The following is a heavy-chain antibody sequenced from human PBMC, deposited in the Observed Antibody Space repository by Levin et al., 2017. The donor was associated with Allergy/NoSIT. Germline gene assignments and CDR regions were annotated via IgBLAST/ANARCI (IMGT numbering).Heavy chain of an antibody. CDR3: ARSEGGYSGYDYVDY. J-gene: IGHJ4*02. V-gene: IGHV5-51*01. D-gene: IGHD5-12*01. Sequence: GESLKISCKGSGYSFTSYWIGWVRQMPGKGLEWMGIIYPGDSDTRYSPSFQGQVTISADKSISTAYLQWSSLKASDTAMYYCARSEGGYSGYDYVDYWGQGTLVTVSS. CDR2: IYPGDSDT. CDR1: GYSFTSYW.